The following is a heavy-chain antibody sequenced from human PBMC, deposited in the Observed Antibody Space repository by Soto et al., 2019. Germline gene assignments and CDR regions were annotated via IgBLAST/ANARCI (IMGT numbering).Heavy chain of an antibody. V-gene: IGHV1-58*01. J-gene: IGHJ4*02. D-gene: IGHD1-1*01. CDR3: AAKLEVVPFDD. CDR1: GFTITSSA. CDR2: IVVGSGNT. Sequence: SVKVSCKASGFTITSSAVQWVLQARGQRLAWIGWIVVGSGNTNYAQKFQERVTITRDMSTSTAYMELSSLRSEDTAVYYCAAKLEVVPFDDWGQGTLVTVSS.